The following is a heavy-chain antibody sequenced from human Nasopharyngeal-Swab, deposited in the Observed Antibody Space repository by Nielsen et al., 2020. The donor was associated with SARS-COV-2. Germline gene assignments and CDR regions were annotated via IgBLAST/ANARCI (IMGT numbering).Heavy chain of an antibody. V-gene: IGHV4-39*01. J-gene: IGHJ5*02. Sequence: SETLSLTCTVSGSSISSSSYYWGWIRQPPGKGLEWIGSIYYSGSTYYNPSLKSRVTISVDTSKNQFSLKLSSVTAADTAVYYCARRGRQQLVLNWFDPWGQGTLVTVSS. CDR2: IYYSGST. D-gene: IGHD6-13*01. CDR3: ARRGRQQLVLNWFDP. CDR1: GSSISSSSYY.